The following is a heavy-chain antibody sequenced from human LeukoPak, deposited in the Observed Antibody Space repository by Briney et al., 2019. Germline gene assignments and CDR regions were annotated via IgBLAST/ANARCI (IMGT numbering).Heavy chain of an antibody. J-gene: IGHJ4*02. CDR1: GYTFTGYY. V-gene: IGHV1-2*02. CDR3: ARASHTYNYDSSGYC. CDR2: INPNSGGT. D-gene: IGHD3-22*01. Sequence: ASVKVSCKASGYTFTGYYMHWVRLAPGQGLVWMGWINPNSGGTNYAQKFQGRVTMTRDTSISTAYMELSRLRSDDTAVYYCARASHTYNYDSSGYCWGQGTLVTVSS.